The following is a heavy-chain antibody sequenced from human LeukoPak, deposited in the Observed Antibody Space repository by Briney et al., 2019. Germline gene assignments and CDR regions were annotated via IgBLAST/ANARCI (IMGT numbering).Heavy chain of an antibody. Sequence: SQTLSLTCTVSGGSISSGGYYWSWIRQHPGKGLEWIGYIYYSGSTYYNPSLKSRVTISVDTSKNQFSLKLSSVTAADTAVYYCARGFPPYDYVWGSYRLYYFDYWGQGTLVAVSS. CDR1: GGSISSGGYY. CDR2: IYYSGST. V-gene: IGHV4-31*03. J-gene: IGHJ4*02. D-gene: IGHD3-16*02. CDR3: ARGFPPYDYVWGSYRLYYFDY.